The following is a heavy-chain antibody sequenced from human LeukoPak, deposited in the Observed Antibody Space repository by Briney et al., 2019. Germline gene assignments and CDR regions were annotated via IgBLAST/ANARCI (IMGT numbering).Heavy chain of an antibody. Sequence: GGSLRLSCAASGVTFSTYAMSWVRQAPGKGLEWVSTISGSGGSTYFADSVKGRFTISRDNSRNTLYLQMTSLGAEDTAVYYCAKSGRAPVNRLFRGSGTGRPYYFDYWGQGTLVTVSS. V-gene: IGHV3-23*01. CDR2: ISGSGGST. D-gene: IGHD2-2*01. CDR3: AKSGRAPVNRLFRGSGTGRPYYFDY. CDR1: GVTFSTYA. J-gene: IGHJ4*02.